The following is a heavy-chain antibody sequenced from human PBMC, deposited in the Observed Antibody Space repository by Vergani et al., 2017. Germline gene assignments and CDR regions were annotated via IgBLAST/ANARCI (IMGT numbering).Heavy chain of an antibody. J-gene: IGHJ3*02. D-gene: IGHD6-19*01. CDR2: IDPSDSYT. CDR3: ARQHGAVAYHDAFDI. V-gene: IGHV5-10-1*03. CDR1: GYSFTSYW. Sequence: EVQLVQSGAEVKKPGESLRISCKGSGYSFTSYWISWVRQMPGKGLEWMGRIDPSDSYTNYSPSFQGHVTISADKSISTAYLQWSSLKASDTAMYYCARQHGAVAYHDAFDIWGQGTMVTVSS.